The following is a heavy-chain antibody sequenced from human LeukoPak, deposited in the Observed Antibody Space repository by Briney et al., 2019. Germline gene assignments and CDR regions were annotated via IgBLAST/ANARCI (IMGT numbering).Heavy chain of an antibody. J-gene: IGHJ5*02. D-gene: IGHD6-19*01. CDR1: GGSISSYY. V-gene: IGHV4-59*08. CDR2: IYYSGST. CDR3: ARLEITSGWYSGWFDP. Sequence: SETLSLTCTVSGGSISSYYWSWIRQPPGKGLEWIGYIYYSGSTNYNPSLKSRVTISVDTSKNQFSLKLSSVTAADTAVYYCARLEITSGWYSGWFDPGGQGTLVTVSS.